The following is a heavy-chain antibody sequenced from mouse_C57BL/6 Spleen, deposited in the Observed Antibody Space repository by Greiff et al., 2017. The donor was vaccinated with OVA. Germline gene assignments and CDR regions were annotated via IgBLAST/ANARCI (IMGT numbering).Heavy chain of an antibody. D-gene: IGHD1-1*01. CDR1: GYTFTSYW. V-gene: IGHV1-59*01. CDR2: IDPDDGNT. Sequence: QVQLQQPGAELVRPGASVKLSCKASGYTFTSYWMHWVKQRPGQGLEWIGVIDPDDGNTNYNQKFKGKATLTVDTSSSTAYMQLSSLTSEDSAVYSCACGLYYGSSCAMAYWGQGTSVTVSS. CDR3: ACGLYYGSSCAMAY. J-gene: IGHJ4*01.